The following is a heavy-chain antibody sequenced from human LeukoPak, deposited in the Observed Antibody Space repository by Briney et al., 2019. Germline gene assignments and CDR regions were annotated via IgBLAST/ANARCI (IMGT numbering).Heavy chain of an antibody. Sequence: GESLKISCAASGFTFSSYGMHWVRQAPGKGLEWVAVISSDESHENYADSVKGRFTVSRDNSKNTLYLQMDSLRPEDTAVYYCAKDDYSGYYYTDYWGQGTLVTVSS. CDR1: GFTFSSYG. V-gene: IGHV3-30*18. CDR3: AKDDYSGYYYTDY. J-gene: IGHJ4*02. CDR2: ISSDESHE. D-gene: IGHD3-22*01.